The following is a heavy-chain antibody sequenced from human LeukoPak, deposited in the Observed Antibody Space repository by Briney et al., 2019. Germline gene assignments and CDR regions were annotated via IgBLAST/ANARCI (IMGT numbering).Heavy chain of an antibody. Sequence: ASVKVSCKTSGYTFTSYDITWVRQAPGQGLEWMGWINTNTGNPTYAQGFTGRFVFSLDTSVSTAYLQISSLKAEDTAVYYCARSGSSWWFDPWGQGTLVTVSS. D-gene: IGHD6-13*01. CDR1: GYTFTSYD. V-gene: IGHV7-4-1*02. CDR2: INTNTGNP. CDR3: ARSGSSWWFDP. J-gene: IGHJ5*02.